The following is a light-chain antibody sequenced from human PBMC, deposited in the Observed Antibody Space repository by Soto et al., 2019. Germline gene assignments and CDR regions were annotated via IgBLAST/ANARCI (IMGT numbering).Light chain of an antibody. V-gene: IGLV2-14*01. CDR1: SSDVGGYNY. CDR2: EVS. J-gene: IGLJ1*01. Sequence: QSALTQPASVSGSPGQSITISCTGTSSDVGGYNYVSWYQQHPGKAPKLMIYEVSNRPSGVSNPFSGSKSGNTASLTISGLQAEDEADYYCSSYTSSSSYVFGPGTKLTVL. CDR3: SSYTSSSSYV.